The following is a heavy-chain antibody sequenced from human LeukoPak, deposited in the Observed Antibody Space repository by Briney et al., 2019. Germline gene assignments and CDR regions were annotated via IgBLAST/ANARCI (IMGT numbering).Heavy chain of an antibody. J-gene: IGHJ4*02. CDR1: GFTVSSSY. V-gene: IGHV3-53*04. CDR2: IYAGGST. CDR3: ARRHEYSANYDY. Sequence: GGSLRLSCAASGFTVSSSYMSWVRQAPGKGLEWVSVIYAGGSTYYADSVKGRFTISRHNSNNTLYLQMNSLRPEDTAVYFCARRHEYSANYDYWGPGTLVTVSS. D-gene: IGHD1-26*01.